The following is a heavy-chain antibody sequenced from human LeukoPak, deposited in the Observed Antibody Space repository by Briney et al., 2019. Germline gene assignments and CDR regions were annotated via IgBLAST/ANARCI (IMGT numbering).Heavy chain of an antibody. Sequence: ASVKVSCKASGGTFSSYAISWVRQAPGQGLEWMGRIIPILGIANYAQKFQGRVTIAADKSTSTAYMELSSLRSEDTAVYYCARSTGIAAAGCDYWGQGTLVTVSS. CDR3: ARSTGIAAAGCDY. V-gene: IGHV1-69*04. CDR2: IIPILGIA. CDR1: GGTFSSYA. J-gene: IGHJ4*02. D-gene: IGHD6-13*01.